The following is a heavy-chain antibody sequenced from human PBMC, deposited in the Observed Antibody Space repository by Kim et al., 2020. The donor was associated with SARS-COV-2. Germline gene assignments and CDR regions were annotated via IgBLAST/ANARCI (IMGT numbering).Heavy chain of an antibody. CDR3: AKEGDSSGYYPLH. CDR2: ISGSGGST. CDR1: GFTLSSYA. J-gene: IGHJ4*02. Sequence: GGSLRLSCAASGFTLSSYAMIWVRQAPGKGLEWVSVISGSGGSTYSADSVKGRFTISRDNSKTTLYLQMNSLRAEDTAIYYCAKEGDSSGYYPLHWGQGTLVTVSS. V-gene: IGHV3-23*01. D-gene: IGHD3-22*01.